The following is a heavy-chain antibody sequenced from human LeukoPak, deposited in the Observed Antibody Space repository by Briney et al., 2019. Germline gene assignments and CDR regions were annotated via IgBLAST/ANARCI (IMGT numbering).Heavy chain of an antibody. CDR2: TYSGGST. D-gene: IGHD6-13*01. CDR3: AKEVAALGKYFFYGMDV. J-gene: IGHJ6*02. V-gene: IGHV3-53*05. CDR1: GFTVSSNY. Sequence: PGGSLRLSCAASGFTVSSNYMSWVRQAPGKGLEWVSVTYSGGSTYYADSVKGRFTISRDNSKNTVSLQMNSLRVEDTAVYYCAKEVAALGKYFFYGMDVWGQGTTVTVSS.